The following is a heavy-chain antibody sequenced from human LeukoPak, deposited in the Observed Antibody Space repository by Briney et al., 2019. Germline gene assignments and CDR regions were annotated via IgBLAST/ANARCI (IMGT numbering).Heavy chain of an antibody. CDR1: GFTFSDYY. J-gene: IGHJ4*02. CDR3: TRVGSSGSVDY. D-gene: IGHD1-1*01. Sequence: GGSLRLSCAASGFTFSDYYMGWIRQAPGKGLEWVSYISSRTSDTNYVDSVKGRFTISRDNAKNSLYLHMNSLRAEDTAVYYCTRVGSSGSVDYWGQGTLVTVSS. CDR2: ISSRTSDT. V-gene: IGHV3-11*06.